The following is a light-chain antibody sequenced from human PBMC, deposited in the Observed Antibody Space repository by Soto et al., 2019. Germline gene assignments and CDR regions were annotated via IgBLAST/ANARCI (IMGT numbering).Light chain of an antibody. CDR2: YDD. Sequence: QSVLTQPPSVSGAPRQRVTISCSGSRSNIGNNALNWYQQFPGRAPKLLIYYDDLLPSGVSDRFSGSKSGTSASLAISWLQSEDEADYYCATWDDSLSGQVFGGGTQLTV. CDR3: ATWDDSLSGQV. J-gene: IGLJ2*01. CDR1: RSNIGNNA. V-gene: IGLV1-36*01.